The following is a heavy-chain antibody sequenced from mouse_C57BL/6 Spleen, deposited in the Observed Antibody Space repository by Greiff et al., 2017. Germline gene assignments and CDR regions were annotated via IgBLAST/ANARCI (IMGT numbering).Heavy chain of an antibody. Sequence: QVQLKESGPELVKPGASVKISCKASGYAFSSSWMNWVKQRPGKGLEWIGRIYPGDGDTNYNGKFKGKATLTADKSSSTAYMQLSSLTSEDSAVYFWARYDYSAMDYWGQGTSVTVSS. V-gene: IGHV1-82*01. CDR1: GYAFSSSW. D-gene: IGHD2-12*01. CDR2: IYPGDGDT. J-gene: IGHJ4*01. CDR3: ARYDYSAMDY.